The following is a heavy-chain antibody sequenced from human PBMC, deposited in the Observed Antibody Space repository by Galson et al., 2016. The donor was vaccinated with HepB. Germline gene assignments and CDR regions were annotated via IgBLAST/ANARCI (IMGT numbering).Heavy chain of an antibody. Sequence: QSGAEVKKPGESLKISCQGSGYSFAKYWIVWVRQMPGKRLEWMGIIYPGDPDSTYSPSFQGQVTVSADKSISTAYLQWSSLKASDTAMYYCARQVGATHDHWGQGTLVTVSS. CDR2: IYPGDPDS. J-gene: IGHJ4*02. D-gene: IGHD1-26*01. CDR1: GYSFAKYW. V-gene: IGHV5-51*01. CDR3: ARQVGATHDH.